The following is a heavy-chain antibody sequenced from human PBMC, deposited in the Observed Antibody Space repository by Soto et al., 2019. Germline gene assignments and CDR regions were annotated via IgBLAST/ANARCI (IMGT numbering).Heavy chain of an antibody. CDR2: VYPGVSDT. CDR3: ARQGYDSSGYFYPIDF. J-gene: IGHJ4*02. Sequence: GESLKSSCKGSGYNFATYWIAWVRQMPGKGLEWMGIVYPGVSDTRYSPSFQGQVTISVDKSINTAYLQWSTLKASDTATYFCARQGYDSSGYFYPIDFWGQGILVTVSS. V-gene: IGHV5-51*01. CDR1: GYNFATYW. D-gene: IGHD3-22*01.